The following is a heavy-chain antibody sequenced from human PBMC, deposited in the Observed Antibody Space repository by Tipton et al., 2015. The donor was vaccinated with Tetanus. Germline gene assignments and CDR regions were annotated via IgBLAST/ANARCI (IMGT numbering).Heavy chain of an antibody. Sequence: SLRLSCAASGFTFSSYDMHWVRQATGKGLEWVSAIGTAGDPYYPGSVKGRFTISRENAKNSLYLQMNSLRAGDTAVYYCARGGGYCTNGVCPLDFDLWGRGTLVTVSS. V-gene: IGHV3-13*05. CDR1: GFTFSSYD. J-gene: IGHJ2*01. CDR3: ARGGGYCTNGVCPLDFDL. D-gene: IGHD2-8*01. CDR2: IGTAGDP.